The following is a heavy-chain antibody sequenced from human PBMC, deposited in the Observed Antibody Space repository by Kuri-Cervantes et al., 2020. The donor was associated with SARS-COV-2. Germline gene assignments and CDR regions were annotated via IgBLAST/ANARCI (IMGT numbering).Heavy chain of an antibody. V-gene: IGHV3-33*08. Sequence: LSLTCAASGFTFSNYGMHWVRQAPGKGLEWVAIIWNDGKNKHYADSVKGRFTISRDNSNNTLSLQMNSLRAEDTAVYYCVRDGDHWNFDYWGQGTLVTVSS. J-gene: IGHJ4*02. CDR1: GFTFSNYG. CDR3: VRDGDHWNFDY. CDR2: IWNDGKNK. D-gene: IGHD1-1*01.